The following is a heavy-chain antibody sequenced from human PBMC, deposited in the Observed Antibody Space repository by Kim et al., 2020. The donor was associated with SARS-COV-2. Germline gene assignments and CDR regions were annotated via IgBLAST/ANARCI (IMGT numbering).Heavy chain of an antibody. CDR1: GDTFSSYT. J-gene: IGHJ6*02. CDR3: ARLTRDYYYGMDV. Sequence: SVKVSCKASGDTFSSYTISWVRQAPGQGLEWMGRIIPILGIANYAQKFQGRVTMTADKSTSTAYMELRSLRSEDTAVYYCARLTRDYYYGMDVWGQGTTVTVSS. CDR2: IIPILGIA. V-gene: IGHV1-69*02.